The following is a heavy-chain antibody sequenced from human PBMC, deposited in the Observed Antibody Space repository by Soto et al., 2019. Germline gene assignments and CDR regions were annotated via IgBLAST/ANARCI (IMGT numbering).Heavy chain of an antibody. J-gene: IGHJ6*02. Sequence: QVQLVESGGGVVQPGRSLRLSCAASGFTFSSSAMHWVRQAPGKGLQWVAVISYDGSSKYYADSVKGRFTISRDNSKNTLYLQMNSLRADDTAVHYCARDRYVYNLRGMDVWCQGTTVTVSS. CDR1: GFTFSSSA. D-gene: IGHD1-1*01. CDR2: ISYDGSSK. V-gene: IGHV3-30-3*01. CDR3: ARDRYVYNLRGMDV.